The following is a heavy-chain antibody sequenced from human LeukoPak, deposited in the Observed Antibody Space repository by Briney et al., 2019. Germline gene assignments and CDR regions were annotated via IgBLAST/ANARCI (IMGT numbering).Heavy chain of an antibody. D-gene: IGHD2/OR15-2a*01. CDR3: AKDIVLRRRTHAFDI. V-gene: IGHV3-20*04. CDR2: INWNGGST. J-gene: IGHJ3*02. CDR1: GFTFDDYG. Sequence: GGSLRLSCAASGFTFDDYGMSWVRQAPGKGLEWVSGINWNGGSTGYADSVKGRFTISRDNAKNSLYLQMNSLRAEDTALYYCAKDIVLRRRTHAFDIWGQGTMVTVSS.